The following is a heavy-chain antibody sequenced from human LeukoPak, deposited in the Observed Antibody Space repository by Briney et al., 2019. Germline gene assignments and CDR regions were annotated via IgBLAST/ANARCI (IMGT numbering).Heavy chain of an antibody. J-gene: IGHJ4*02. V-gene: IGHV3-7*04. CDR3: ARDVRPDY. D-gene: IGHD6-6*01. Sequence: GGSLRLSCAASGFTFSSYWMSCVRQAPGEGLEWVANIKQDGTEKYYMDSVKGRFSISRDNAKNSLYLQMNALRAEDTAVYYCARDVRPDYWGQGTLVTVST. CDR1: GFTFSSYW. CDR2: IKQDGTEK.